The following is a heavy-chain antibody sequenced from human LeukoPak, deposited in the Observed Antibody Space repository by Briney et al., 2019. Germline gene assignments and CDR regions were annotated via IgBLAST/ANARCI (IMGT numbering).Heavy chain of an antibody. CDR1: GGSISSGSYY. CDR3: ARGWDLGYYFDY. Sequence: SETLSLTCTVSGGSISSGSYYWGWIRQPPGKGLEWIGSLYFTGNTYYNPSLKSRVTISVDTSKNQFSLKVSSVTAADTAVYYCARGWDLGYYFDYWGQGTLVTVSS. CDR2: LYFTGNT. V-gene: IGHV4-39*01. J-gene: IGHJ4*02. D-gene: IGHD7-27*01.